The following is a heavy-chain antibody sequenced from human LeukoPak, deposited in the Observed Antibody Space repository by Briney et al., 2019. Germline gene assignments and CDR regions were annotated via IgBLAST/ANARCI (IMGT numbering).Heavy chain of an antibody. CDR3: ARETIAAAGTVAFDI. CDR1: GYTFTSYG. D-gene: IGHD6-13*01. Sequence: GASVKVSCKASGYTFTSYGISWVRQAPGQGLEWMGWISAYNGNTNYAQKLQGRATMTTDTSTSTAYMELRSLRSDDTAVYYCARETIAAAGTVAFDIWGQGTMVTVSS. J-gene: IGHJ3*02. V-gene: IGHV1-18*01. CDR2: ISAYNGNT.